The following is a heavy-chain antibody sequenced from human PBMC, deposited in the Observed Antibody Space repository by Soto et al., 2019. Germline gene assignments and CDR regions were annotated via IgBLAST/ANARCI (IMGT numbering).Heavy chain of an antibody. CDR2: IYSGGST. Sequence: GGSLRLSCADSGFNVSSNYMSWVRQSPGKGLEWVSVIYSGGSTYYADSVKGRFTISRDNSKNTLYLQMNSLRAEDTAVYYCARDGRENYYYYGMDVWGQGTTVTVSS. V-gene: IGHV3-53*01. J-gene: IGHJ6*02. CDR3: ARDGRENYYYYGMDV. CDR1: GFNVSSNY.